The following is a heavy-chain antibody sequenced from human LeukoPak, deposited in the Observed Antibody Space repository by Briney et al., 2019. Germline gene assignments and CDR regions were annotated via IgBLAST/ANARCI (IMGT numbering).Heavy chain of an antibody. CDR1: GFTFSSYE. V-gene: IGHV3-48*03. CDR2: ISSSGSTI. CDR3: ARDGGGSYYVGNWFDP. J-gene: IGHJ5*02. D-gene: IGHD1-26*01. Sequence: GGSLRLSCAASGFTFSSYEMNWVRQAPGKGLEWVSYISSSGSTIYYADSVKGRFTISRDNAKNSLYLQMNSLRAEDTAVYYCARDGGGSYYVGNWFDPWGQGTLVTVSS.